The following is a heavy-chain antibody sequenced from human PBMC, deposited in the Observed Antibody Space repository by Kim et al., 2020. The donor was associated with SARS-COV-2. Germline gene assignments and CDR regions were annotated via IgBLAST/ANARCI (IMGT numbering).Heavy chain of an antibody. CDR1: GFTFGDYA. CDR2: IRSKAYGGTT. Sequence: GGSLRLSCTASGFTFGDYAMSWVRQAPGKGLEWVGFIRSKAYGGTTEYAASVKGRFTISRDDSKSIAYLQMNSLKTEDTAVYYCTREIDYRALTAWGQGTLVTVSS. D-gene: IGHD5-12*01. J-gene: IGHJ5*02. CDR3: TREIDYRALTA. V-gene: IGHV3-49*04.